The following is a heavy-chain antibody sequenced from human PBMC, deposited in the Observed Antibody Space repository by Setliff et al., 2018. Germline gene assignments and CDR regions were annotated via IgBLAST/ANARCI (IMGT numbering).Heavy chain of an antibody. Sequence: PGESLKISCKGSGYSFSNYWIGWVRQMSGKGLEWMGIIYPADSDTRYSPSFQGQVTSSADKSISTAYLQWSSLKASDTAMYYCARYASSGYHYYYGMDVWGQGTTVTVAS. D-gene: IGHD3-22*01. CDR1: GYSFSNYW. CDR3: ARYASSGYHYYYGMDV. J-gene: IGHJ6*02. CDR2: IYPADSDT. V-gene: IGHV5-51*01.